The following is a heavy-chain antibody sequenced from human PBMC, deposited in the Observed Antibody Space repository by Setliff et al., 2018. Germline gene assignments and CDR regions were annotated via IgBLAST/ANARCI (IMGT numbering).Heavy chain of an antibody. CDR3: ARGPRFDYESPTYRRRFDP. Sequence: SETLSLTCAVYGGSFSGHHWCWIRQPPWKGLEWIGEINHSGSANYNPSLKSRVTISLDTSKNLFSLKLSSVTAADTAVYFCARGPRFDYESPTYRRRFDPWGQGTAVTVSS. V-gene: IGHV4-34*01. D-gene: IGHD3-22*01. J-gene: IGHJ5*02. CDR1: GGSFSGHH. CDR2: INHSGSA.